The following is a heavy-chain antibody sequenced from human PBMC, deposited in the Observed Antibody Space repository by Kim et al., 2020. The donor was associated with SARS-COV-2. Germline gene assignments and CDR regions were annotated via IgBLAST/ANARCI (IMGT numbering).Heavy chain of an antibody. CDR2: ISGSGGST. J-gene: IGHJ6*02. D-gene: IGHD6-13*01. Sequence: GGSLRLSCAASGFTFSSYAMSWVRQAPGKGLEWVSAISGSGGSTYYADSVKGRFTISRDNSKNTLYLQMNSLRAEDTAVYYCAKDMYSSSWYDHYYGMDVWGQGTRSPSP. V-gene: IGHV3-23*01. CDR1: GFTFSSYA. CDR3: AKDMYSSSWYDHYYGMDV.